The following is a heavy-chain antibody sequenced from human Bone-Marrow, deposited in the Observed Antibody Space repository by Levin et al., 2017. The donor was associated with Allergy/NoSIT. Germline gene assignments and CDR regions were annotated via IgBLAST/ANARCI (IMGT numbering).Heavy chain of an antibody. Sequence: LSLTCAASGFTFSSYSMNWVRQAPGKGLEWISYISSSSNTMYYADSVKGRFPISRDNAKNSLSLQMSSLRAEDTAVYYCARKRGSSWYLWFDPWGQGTLVTVSS. CDR1: GFTFSSYS. CDR3: ARKRGSSWYLWFDP. V-gene: IGHV3-48*04. D-gene: IGHD6-13*01. CDR2: ISSSSNTM. J-gene: IGHJ5*02.